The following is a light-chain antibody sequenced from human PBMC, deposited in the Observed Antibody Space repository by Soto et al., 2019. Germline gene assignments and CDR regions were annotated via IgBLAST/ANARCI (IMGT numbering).Light chain of an antibody. J-gene: IGKJ3*01. CDR1: QSVSSSY. CDR2: GAS. Sequence: EIVLTQSTGTLSLSPGERATLSCRASQSVSSSYLAWYQQKPGQAPRLLIYGASSRATGIPDRFSGSGSGTDFTLTISRLEPEDFAVYYCQQYGSSPLTFGPGTKVDI. CDR3: QQYGSSPLT. V-gene: IGKV3-20*01.